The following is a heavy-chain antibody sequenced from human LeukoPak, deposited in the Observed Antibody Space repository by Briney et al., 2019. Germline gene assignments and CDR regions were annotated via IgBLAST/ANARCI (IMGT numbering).Heavy chain of an antibody. CDR3: ARGLHITLSGWYFDL. D-gene: IGHD2-21*01. V-gene: IGHV3-48*03. J-gene: IGHJ2*01. Sequence: GGSLRLSCAASGFTLSSYEMNWVRQAPGKGLEWVSYISSSGYTKYYADSVKGRFTISRDNARNSLYLQMNSLRAEDTAVSYCARGLHITLSGWYFDLWGRGTLVTVSS. CDR2: ISSSGYTK. CDR1: GFTLSSYE.